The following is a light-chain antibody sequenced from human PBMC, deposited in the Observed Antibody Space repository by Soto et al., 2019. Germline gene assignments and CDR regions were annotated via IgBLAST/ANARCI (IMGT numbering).Light chain of an antibody. J-gene: IGLJ3*02. CDR1: MRDVGAYNL. V-gene: IGLV2-14*01. Sequence: QSALTQPASVSGSAGQSITISCSGTMRDVGAYNLVSWYQQHPGTAPKLIIYEVRNRPSGISSRFSGSRSGNTASLTISGLQSEDEGDYDCSAYTARSTLGFGGGTKLTVL. CDR3: SAYTARSTLG. CDR2: EVR.